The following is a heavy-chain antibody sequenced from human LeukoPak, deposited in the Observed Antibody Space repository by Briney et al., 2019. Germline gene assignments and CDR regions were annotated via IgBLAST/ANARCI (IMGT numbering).Heavy chain of an antibody. D-gene: IGHD6-19*01. CDR1: DASFSGYY. J-gene: IGHJ6*02. V-gene: IGHV4-34*01. CDR2: IHPSGSP. CDR3: AREKWLVNYYYYGMDV. Sequence: SETLSLTCAIYDASFSGYYWSWIRQPPGKGLEWIGEIHPSGSPSYNPSLESRTIISVDASKNQFSLKLSSVTAADTAVYYCAREKWLVNYYYYGMDVWGQGTTVTVSS.